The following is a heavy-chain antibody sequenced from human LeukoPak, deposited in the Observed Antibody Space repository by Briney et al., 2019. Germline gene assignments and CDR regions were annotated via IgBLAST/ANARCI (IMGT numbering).Heavy chain of an antibody. V-gene: IGHV1-46*01. D-gene: IGHD1-14*01. CDR3: AREVRTGIGATDY. Sequence: ASVKVSCKASGYSFSNYFAHWVRQAPGQGLEWVGIMAPRDDGADYAQKFQGRVTMTRDTSTSTLYMDLSSLRPDDTAVYYCAREVRTGIGATDYWGQGTLVTVSS. CDR1: GYSFSNYF. J-gene: IGHJ4*02. CDR2: MAPRDDGA.